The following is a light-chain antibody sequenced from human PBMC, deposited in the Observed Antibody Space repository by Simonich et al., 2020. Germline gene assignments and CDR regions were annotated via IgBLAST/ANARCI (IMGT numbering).Light chain of an antibody. CDR1: SSNIGRNY. V-gene: IGLV1-47*01. J-gene: IGLJ1*01. CDR2: RNN. Sequence: QSVLTQPPSASGTPGKRVTISCSGSSSNIGRNYVYWYQQLPGTAPKLLIYRNNPRPSGVPDRFSGSKSGTSASLAISGLRSEDEADYYCAAWDDSLSGYVFGTGTKVTVL. CDR3: AAWDDSLSGYV.